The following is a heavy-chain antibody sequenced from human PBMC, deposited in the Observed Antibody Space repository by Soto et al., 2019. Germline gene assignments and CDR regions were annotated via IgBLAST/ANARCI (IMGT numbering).Heavy chain of an antibody. J-gene: IGHJ4*02. V-gene: IGHV3-30-3*01. Sequence: GGSLRLSCAASGFTFSSYAMHWVRQAPGKGLEWVAVISYDGSNKYYADSVKGRFTISRDNSKNTLYLQMNSLRAEDTAVYYCARDGTPNYYDSSGYYYWGQGTLVTVLL. D-gene: IGHD3-22*01. CDR2: ISYDGSNK. CDR1: GFTFSSYA. CDR3: ARDGTPNYYDSSGYYY.